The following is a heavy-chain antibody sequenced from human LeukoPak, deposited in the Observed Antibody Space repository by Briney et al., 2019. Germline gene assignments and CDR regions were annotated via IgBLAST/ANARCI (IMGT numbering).Heavy chain of an antibody. D-gene: IGHD6-13*01. CDR3: VPPAAGLRRTISTEYFQH. Sequence: PGGSLRLSCAAAGLYFSSYEMYWVRQAPGKGLEWVSYISGDSTTIYYADSVKGRFTISRDNAKNSLYLRMDSLRAEDTAIYYCVPPAAGLRRTISTEYFQHWGPGTLVTVSS. J-gene: IGHJ1*01. V-gene: IGHV3-48*03. CDR2: ISGDSTTI. CDR1: GLYFSSYE.